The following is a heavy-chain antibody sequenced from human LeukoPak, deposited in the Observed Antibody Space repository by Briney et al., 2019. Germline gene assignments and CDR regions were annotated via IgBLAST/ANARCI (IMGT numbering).Heavy chain of an antibody. CDR1: GFTFRDYY. D-gene: IGHD1-26*01. J-gene: IGHJ4*02. CDR3: AREHTSGAYYIDY. V-gene: IGHV3-11*01. CDR2: ISNSGSTI. Sequence: GGSLRLSCAASGFTFRDYYMTWIRQAPGKGLEWVSYISNSGSTIYYADSVKGRFTISRDNGKNSLYLQMNGLRAEDTAVYYCAREHTSGAYYIDYWGQGTLVTVSS.